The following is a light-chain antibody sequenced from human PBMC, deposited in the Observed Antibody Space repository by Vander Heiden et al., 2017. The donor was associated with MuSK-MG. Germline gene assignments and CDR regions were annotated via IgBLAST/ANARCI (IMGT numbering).Light chain of an antibody. CDR1: SGSIASND. Sequence: NFMLTQPHSVSESPGKTVPLSCTRSSGSIASNDVQWYQQRPGTAPTLVIYDDNKRPSGVPDRFSGSIDSSSNSAAPTMSEVKNEDEDDYYCQSYNSSKGVFGGGTKLNV. CDR3: QSYNSSKGV. V-gene: IGLV6-57*03. J-gene: IGLJ2*01. CDR2: DDN.